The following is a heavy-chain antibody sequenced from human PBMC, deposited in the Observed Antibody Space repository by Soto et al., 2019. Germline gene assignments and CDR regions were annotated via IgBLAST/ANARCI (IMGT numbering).Heavy chain of an antibody. D-gene: IGHD6-13*01. CDR3: AAGEASSRNLAPYYLDF. CDR2: IVVGSGNT. Sequence: SVKVSCKASGFTFTSSAVQWVRQARGQRLEWIGWIVVGSGNTNYAQKFQERVTITRDMSTSTAYMELSSLRSEDTAVYFCAAGEASSRNLAPYYLDFWGQGTLVTVSS. CDR1: GFTFTSSA. J-gene: IGHJ4*02. V-gene: IGHV1-58*01.